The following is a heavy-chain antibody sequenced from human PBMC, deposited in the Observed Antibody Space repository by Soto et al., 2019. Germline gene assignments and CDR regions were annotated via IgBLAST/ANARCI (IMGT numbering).Heavy chain of an antibody. CDR1: GGSISSYC. V-gene: IGHV4-59*01. CDR3: ARVRWTVAGPGHFDY. D-gene: IGHD6-19*01. J-gene: IGHJ4*02. Sequence: QVQLQESGPGLVKPSETLSLTCTVSGGSISSYCWSWIRQPPGKGLVWIGYIYYSGRTNYNPSLTSRVTISADTSKNQFSLKLSSVTAADTAVYYCARVRWTVAGPGHFDYWGQGTLVTVSS. CDR2: IYYSGRT.